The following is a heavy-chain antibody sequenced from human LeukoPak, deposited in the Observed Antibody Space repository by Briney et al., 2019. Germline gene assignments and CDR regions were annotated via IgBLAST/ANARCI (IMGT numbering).Heavy chain of an antibody. Sequence: SVKVSCKASEGTFSSYAISWVRQAPGQGLEWMGGIIPIFGTANYAQKFQGRVTITADESTSTAYMELSSLRSEDTAVYYCARGTTVVTSNYYYMDVWGKGTTVTVSS. CDR2: IIPIFGTA. CDR3: ARGTTVVTSNYYYMDV. V-gene: IGHV1-69*13. J-gene: IGHJ6*03. CDR1: EGTFSSYA. D-gene: IGHD4-23*01.